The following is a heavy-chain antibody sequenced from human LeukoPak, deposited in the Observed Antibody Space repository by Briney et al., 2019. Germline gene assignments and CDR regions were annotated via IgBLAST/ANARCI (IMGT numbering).Heavy chain of an antibody. J-gene: IGHJ1*01. Sequence: ASVKVSCKLSGDTLTELSMHWVRQSPGKGLEWMGGFDPEEGETIYAQRFQGRVTMTEDTVTDTAHMELSSLTSEDTAVYYCATAGIVPDTGAEFLQHWGQGTPVTVSS. V-gene: IGHV1-24*01. CDR2: FDPEEGET. CDR3: ATAGIVPDTGAEFLQH. D-gene: IGHD2-15*01. CDR1: GDTLTELS.